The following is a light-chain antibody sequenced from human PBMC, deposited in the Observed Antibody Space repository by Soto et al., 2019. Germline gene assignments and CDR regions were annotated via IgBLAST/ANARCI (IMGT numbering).Light chain of an antibody. CDR2: GAS. CDR1: QSVSSSY. J-gene: IGKJ1*01. Sequence: IVVTQSPATLSVSPGERATLSCRASQSVSSSYLAWYQQKPGQAPRLLIYGASNRATGIPDRFSGSGSGTDFTLTISRLEPEDFAVYYCQQYGSSPWTFGQGTKVDI. V-gene: IGKV3-20*01. CDR3: QQYGSSPWT.